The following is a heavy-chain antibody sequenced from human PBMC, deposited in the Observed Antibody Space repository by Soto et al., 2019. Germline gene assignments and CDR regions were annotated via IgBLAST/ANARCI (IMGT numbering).Heavy chain of an antibody. Sequence: QLLESGGGFIHPGGSLRLSCAASGFSFSSFAMNWVRQAPGKGLEWVSIISGSADSTFYADSVKGRFTISRDNSKSTLYLKINSLSAEDTAVYYCAKTMGAMIYAISVYGMDVWGQGTTVTVSS. CDR2: ISGSADST. CDR1: GFSFSSFA. V-gene: IGHV3-23*01. D-gene: IGHD2-8*01. J-gene: IGHJ6*02. CDR3: AKTMGAMIYAISVYGMDV.